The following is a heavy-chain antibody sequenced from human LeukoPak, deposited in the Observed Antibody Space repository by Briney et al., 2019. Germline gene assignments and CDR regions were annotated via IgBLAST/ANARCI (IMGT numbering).Heavy chain of an antibody. V-gene: IGHV1-2*02. Sequence: ASVKVSCKASGGTFSSYAISWVGQAPGQGLEWMGWINPNSGDTNYAQKFQGRVTMTRDTSISRTYMELSRLRFDDTAVYYCARGERGRDGYQTIFDYWGQGTLVTVSS. CDR3: ARGERGRDGYQTIFDY. D-gene: IGHD5-24*01. J-gene: IGHJ4*02. CDR1: GGTFSSYA. CDR2: INPNSGDT.